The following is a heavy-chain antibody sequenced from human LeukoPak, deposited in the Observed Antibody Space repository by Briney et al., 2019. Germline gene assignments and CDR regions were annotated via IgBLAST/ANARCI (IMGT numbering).Heavy chain of an antibody. CDR1: GFTFNGHS. CDR2: ISYDGSNT. V-gene: IGHV3-30*04. Sequence: GGSLRLSCAASGFTFNGHSMHWVRQAPGKGLEWVAHISYDGSNTFFADSVKGRFTISRDNSRYTVYLQMNSLRREDTAFYYCVRRAAYYDSSGYLAPDYYFDLWGQGTLVTVSS. J-gene: IGHJ4*02. D-gene: IGHD3-22*01. CDR3: VRRAAYYDSSGYLAPDYYFDL.